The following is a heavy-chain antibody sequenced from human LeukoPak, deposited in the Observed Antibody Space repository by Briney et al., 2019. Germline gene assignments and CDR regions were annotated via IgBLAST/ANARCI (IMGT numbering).Heavy chain of an antibody. CDR2: ISAYNGNT. V-gene: IGHV1-18*01. CDR1: GYTFTSYG. CDR3: ARDTQVLRYFDWLFQTNEI. Sequence: ASVTVSCKASGYTFTSYGISWVRQAPGQGLEWMGWISAYNGNTNYAQKLQGRVTMTTDTSTSTAYMEPSSLRSDDTAVYYCARDTQVLRYFDWLFQTNEIWGQGTLVTVSS. J-gene: IGHJ4*02. D-gene: IGHD3-9*01.